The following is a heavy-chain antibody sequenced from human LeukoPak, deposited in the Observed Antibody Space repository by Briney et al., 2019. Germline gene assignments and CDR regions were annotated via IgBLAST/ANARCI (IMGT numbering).Heavy chain of an antibody. J-gene: IGHJ4*02. V-gene: IGHV4-38-2*01. CDR2: IHHSGYT. D-gene: IGHD3-16*01. Sequence: PSETLSLTCVVSGDAISIGNYWGWIRQPPEKGLEWIGNIHHSGYTNYNPSLKSRVTISVDTSKNQFSLKMKSVTAADTAVYYCARMGSDYWGQGTLVTVSP. CDR1: GDAISIGNY. CDR3: ARMGSDY.